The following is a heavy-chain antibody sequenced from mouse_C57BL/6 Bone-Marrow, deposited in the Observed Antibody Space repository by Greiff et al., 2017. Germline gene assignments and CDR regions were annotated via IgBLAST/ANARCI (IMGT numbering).Heavy chain of an antibody. CDR1: GFTFSSYT. CDR2: ISGGGGNT. CDR3: SRQVTTVLATKYFDV. V-gene: IGHV5-9*01. J-gene: IGHJ1*03. D-gene: IGHD1-1*01. Sequence: EVMLVESGGGLVKPGGSLKLSCAASGFTFSSYTMSWVRQTPEKRLQWVAAISGGGGNTYYPDIVKGRFTISRDNDKNILYLQMSSLRSEDTALYYCSRQVTTVLATKYFDVGGTGTTVTVSS.